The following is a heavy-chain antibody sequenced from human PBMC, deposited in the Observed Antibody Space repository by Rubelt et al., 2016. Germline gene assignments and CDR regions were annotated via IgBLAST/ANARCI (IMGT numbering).Heavy chain of an antibody. Sequence: GGGVVQPGRSLRLSCAASGFTFSSYGMHWVRQAPGKGLEWVAVIWYDGSNKYYADSVKGRFTISRDNSKNTLHLQVDSLRAEDTAVYYCARKGSSGWFGDYWGQGTLVTVSS. CDR1: GFTFSSYG. CDR3: ARKGSSGWFGDY. D-gene: IGHD6-19*01. V-gene: IGHV3-33*01. J-gene: IGHJ4*02. CDR2: IWYDGSNK.